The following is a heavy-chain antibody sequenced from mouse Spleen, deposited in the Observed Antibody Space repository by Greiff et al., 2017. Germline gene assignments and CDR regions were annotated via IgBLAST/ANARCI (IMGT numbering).Heavy chain of an antibody. V-gene: IGHV1-62-2*01. Sequence: VKLQESGAELVKPGTSVKLSCKASGYTLTEYTIHWVKQKSGQGLEWIGWFYPGSGSIKYNEKFKDKATLTADKSSSTVYMELSRLTSEDSAVYFCARHEGVAWFAYWGQGTLVTVSA. CDR1: GYTLTEYT. J-gene: IGHJ3*01. CDR2: FYPGSGSI. D-gene: IGHD1-1*02. CDR3: ARHEGVAWFAY.